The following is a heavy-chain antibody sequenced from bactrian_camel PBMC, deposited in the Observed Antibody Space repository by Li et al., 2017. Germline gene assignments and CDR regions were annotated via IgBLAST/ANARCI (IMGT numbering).Heavy chain of an antibody. V-gene: IGHV3S53*01. CDR1: DDTYSTYC. J-gene: IGHJ4*01. Sequence: VQLVESGGGAVETGGSLRLSCASSDDTYSTYCMAWFRQAPGKERERVATIDSDATTSYADSVKGLFTISKDNAKNTLYLQMNSLKPEDTAIYYCAADHTPCTVAADTPSYNFWGQGTQVTV. CDR2: IDSDATT. D-gene: IGHD6*01. CDR3: AADHTPCTVAADTPSYNF.